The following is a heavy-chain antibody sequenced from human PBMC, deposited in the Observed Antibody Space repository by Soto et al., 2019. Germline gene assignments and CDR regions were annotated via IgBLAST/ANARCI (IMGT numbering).Heavy chain of an antibody. D-gene: IGHD6-13*01. V-gene: IGHV3-23*01. J-gene: IGHJ4*02. CDR1: GLTFSNYP. CDR3: ATILVAGGLDY. CDR2: ITGSGGST. Sequence: PGGSLRLSCAAPGLTFSNYPMSWVRQAPGKGLEWVSSITGSGGSTYYADSVKGRFTISRDNSKNTLYLQMNSLRAEDTAVYYCATILVAGGLDYWGQGTLVTVSS.